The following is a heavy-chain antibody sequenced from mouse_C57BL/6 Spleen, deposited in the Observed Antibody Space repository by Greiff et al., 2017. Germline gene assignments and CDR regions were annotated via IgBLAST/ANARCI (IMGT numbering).Heavy chain of an antibody. CDR2: IDPEDGET. V-gene: IGHV14-2*01. Sequence: EVMLVESGAELVKPGASVKLSCTASGFNIKDYYMHWVKQRTEQGLEWIGRIDPEDGETKYAPKFQGKATITADTSSNTAYLQLSSLTSEDTAVYYCAITTVVDAWFAYWGQGTLVTVSA. D-gene: IGHD1-1*01. CDR3: AITTVVDAWFAY. J-gene: IGHJ3*01. CDR1: GFNIKDYY.